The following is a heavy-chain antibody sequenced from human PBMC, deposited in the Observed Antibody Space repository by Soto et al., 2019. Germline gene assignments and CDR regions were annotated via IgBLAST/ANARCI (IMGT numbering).Heavy chain of an antibody. CDR2: IYYSGST. J-gene: IGHJ4*02. CDR3: ARGLDSSGWYYYFDY. D-gene: IGHD6-19*01. Sequence: PLETLSLTCTVSGGSISSYYWSWIRQPPGKGLEWIGYIYYSGSTNYNPSLKSRVTISVDTSKNQFSLKLSSVTAADTAVYYCARGLDSSGWYYYFDYWGQGTLVTRLL. CDR1: GGSISSYY. V-gene: IGHV4-59*01.